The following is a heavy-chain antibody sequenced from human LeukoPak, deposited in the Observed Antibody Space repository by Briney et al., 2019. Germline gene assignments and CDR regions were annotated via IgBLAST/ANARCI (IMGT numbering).Heavy chain of an antibody. D-gene: IGHD4/OR15-4a*01. V-gene: IGHV3-23*01. CDR3: AKNRGANYYNYYMDV. Sequence: GGSLRLSCAASGFTFSTYAMSWVRQAPGKGLEWLSTIGGGGRDTFYADSVKGRFTVSRDNSKNALYLQMSSLRAEDTAVYFCAKNRGANYYNYYMDVWGKGTTVTVSS. CDR2: IGGGGRDT. J-gene: IGHJ6*03. CDR1: GFTFSTYA.